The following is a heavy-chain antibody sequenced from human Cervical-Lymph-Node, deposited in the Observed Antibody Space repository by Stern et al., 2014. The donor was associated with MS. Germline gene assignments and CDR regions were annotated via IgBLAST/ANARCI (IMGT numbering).Heavy chain of an antibody. CDR3: AKKSVGTTGTTTAFDY. V-gene: IGHV3-30*18. CDR2: ISYDADGK. D-gene: IGHD1-1*01. CDR1: GFTFSNYG. J-gene: IGHJ4*02. Sequence: VQLVESGGGVVQPGTSLRLSCAVSGFTFSNYGMHWVRQAPGKGLEWVAVISYDADGKFYAYSVKGRFTIARDTPKNAMYLQLNSLKVEDTAVYFCAKKSVGTTGTTTAFDYWGQGTLVTVSS.